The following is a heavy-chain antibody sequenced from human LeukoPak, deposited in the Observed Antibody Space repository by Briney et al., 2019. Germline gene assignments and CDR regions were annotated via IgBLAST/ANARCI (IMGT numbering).Heavy chain of an antibody. V-gene: IGHV3-30*02. J-gene: IGHJ4*02. CDR1: GFTFSSYG. D-gene: IGHD3-22*01. CDR3: AKAGVDYDDSSGYYFEDYFDY. CDR2: IRYDGSNK. Sequence: PGGSLRLSCAASGFTFSSYGMHWVRQAPGKGLEWVALIRYDGSNKYYADSVKGRFTISRDKSKNTLYLQMHSLRVEDTAVYYCAKAGVDYDDSSGYYFEDYFDYWGQGTLVTVSS.